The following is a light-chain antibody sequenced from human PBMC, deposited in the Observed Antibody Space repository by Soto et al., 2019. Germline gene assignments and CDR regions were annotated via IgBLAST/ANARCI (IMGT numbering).Light chain of an antibody. Sequence: PASVSGSPGQSITISCTGTSSDVGSYNLVSWYQQHPGKAPKPMIYEGSKRPSGVSNRFSGSKSGNTASLTISGLQAEDEADYYCCSYAGSSTYVFGTGTKVTVL. J-gene: IGLJ1*01. V-gene: IGLV2-23*01. CDR2: EGS. CDR1: SSDVGSYNL. CDR3: CSYAGSSTYV.